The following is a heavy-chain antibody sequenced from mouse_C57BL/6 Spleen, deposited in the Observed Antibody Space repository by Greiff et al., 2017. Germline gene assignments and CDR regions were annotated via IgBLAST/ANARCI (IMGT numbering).Heavy chain of an antibody. J-gene: IGHJ2*01. D-gene: IGHD1-1*01. V-gene: IGHV1-18*01. CDR3: ARLGSGSLDY. Sequence: DVKLVESGPELVKPGASVKIPCKASGYTFTDYNMDWVKQSHGKSLEWIGDINPNNGGTIYNQKFKGKATLTVDKSSSTAYMELRSLTSEDTAVYYCARLGSGSLDYWGQGTTLTVSS. CDR1: GYTFTDYN. CDR2: INPNNGGT.